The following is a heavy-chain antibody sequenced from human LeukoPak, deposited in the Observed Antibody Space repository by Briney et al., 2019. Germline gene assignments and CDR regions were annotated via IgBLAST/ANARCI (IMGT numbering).Heavy chain of an antibody. CDR1: GFTFSSYS. D-gene: IGHD6-19*01. V-gene: IGHV3-21*01. J-gene: IGHJ6*03. CDR2: ISSSSSYI. Sequence: NPGGSLRLSCAASGFTFSSYSMNWVRQAPGKGLEWVSSISSSSSYIYYADSVKGRFTISRDNAKNSLYLQMNSLRAEDTAVYYCAREDSSGWYDVAYYYYYYMDVWGKGTTVTVSS. CDR3: AREDSSGWYDVAYYYYYYMDV.